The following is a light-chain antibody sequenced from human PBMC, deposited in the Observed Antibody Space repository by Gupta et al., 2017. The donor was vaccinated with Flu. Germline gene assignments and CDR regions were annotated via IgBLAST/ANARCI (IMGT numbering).Light chain of an antibody. CDR2: GAS. CDR3: QQYNNWPRT. V-gene: IGKV3-15*01. Sequence: VMTQSPATLSVSPGERATLSCRASQSVSTNLAWYQQRPGQAPWLLIYGASTRATGVPARFSGSGSGTEFTLTISSLQSEDFAVYYCQQYNNWPRTFGQGTKVGIE. J-gene: IGKJ1*01. CDR1: QSVSTN.